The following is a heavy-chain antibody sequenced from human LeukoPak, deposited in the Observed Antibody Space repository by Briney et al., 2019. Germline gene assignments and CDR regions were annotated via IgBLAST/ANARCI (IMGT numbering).Heavy chain of an antibody. V-gene: IGHV3-23*01. CDR3: AKNGVEMATIYYYGMDV. CDR2: IRGSGDDT. J-gene: IGHJ6*02. D-gene: IGHD5-24*01. CDR1: GFTFSSYA. Sequence: GGSLRLSCAASGFTFSSYAMSWVRQAPGKGLEWVSSIRGSGDDTRYADSVKGRFTISRDNSKNTLYLQMNSLRAEDTAVYYCAKNGVEMATIYYYGMDVWGQGTTVTVSS.